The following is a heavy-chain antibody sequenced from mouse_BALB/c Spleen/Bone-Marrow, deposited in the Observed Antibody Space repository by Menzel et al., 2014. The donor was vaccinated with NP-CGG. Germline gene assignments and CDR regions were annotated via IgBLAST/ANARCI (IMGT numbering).Heavy chain of an antibody. Sequence: VHVKQSGPELVKPGASMKISCKASGYSFTGYTMNWVKQSHGKNLEWIGLINPYNGGTSYNQKFKGKATLTVDKSSSTAYMELLSLTSEDSAVYYCARGDYYAYAMDYWGQGTSVTVSS. CDR2: INPYNGGT. V-gene: IGHV1-18*01. J-gene: IGHJ4*01. CDR1: GYSFTGYT. D-gene: IGHD1-1*01. CDR3: ARGDYYAYAMDY.